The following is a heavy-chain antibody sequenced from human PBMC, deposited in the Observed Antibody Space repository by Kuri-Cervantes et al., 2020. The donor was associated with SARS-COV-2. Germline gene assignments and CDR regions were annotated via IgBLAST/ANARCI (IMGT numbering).Heavy chain of an antibody. V-gene: IGHV3-23*01. D-gene: IGHD2-2*01. CDR2: ISDGGGVT. Sequence: GGSLRLSCAASGFTFSSRAMTWVRQAPGKGLEWVSGISDGGGVTYYADSVKGRFTISRDNSKNTLYLQMNSLRAEDTAVYYCAREFHWGGEYQLLNGDYWGQGTLVTVSS. J-gene: IGHJ4*02. CDR3: AREFHWGGEYQLLNGDY. CDR1: GFTFSSRA.